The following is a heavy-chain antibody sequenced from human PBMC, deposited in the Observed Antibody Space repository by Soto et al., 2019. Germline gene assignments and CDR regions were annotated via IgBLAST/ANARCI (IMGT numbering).Heavy chain of an antibody. CDR3: ARTRSFTLGFYYDGMDV. J-gene: IGHJ6*02. CDR1: GYSFASYW. Sequence: GEYRKISCQGSGYSFASYWIGCLRQMPGKDLEWMGIIYPGDSDTRYSPSFQGQVTISADKSLRTTYLQWTSLKASDTALYYCARTRSFTLGFYYDGMDVWGQGTTVTV. D-gene: IGHD6-6*01. V-gene: IGHV5-51*01. CDR2: IYPGDSDT.